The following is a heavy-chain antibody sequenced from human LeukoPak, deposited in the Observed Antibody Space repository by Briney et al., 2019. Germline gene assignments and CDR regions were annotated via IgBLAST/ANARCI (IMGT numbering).Heavy chain of an antibody. CDR2: IGESHDKT. CDR1: GFTFKNYA. J-gene: IGHJ4*02. Sequence: GGSLRLSCTASGFTFKNYAMGWVRQVPGKGLEWVSSIGESHDKTYYADSVKGRFTISRDVSKNTLYLQMNSLRVEDTAVYYCARVEIWGQGTLVTVSS. D-gene: IGHD1-1*01. V-gene: IGHV3-23*01. CDR3: ARVEI.